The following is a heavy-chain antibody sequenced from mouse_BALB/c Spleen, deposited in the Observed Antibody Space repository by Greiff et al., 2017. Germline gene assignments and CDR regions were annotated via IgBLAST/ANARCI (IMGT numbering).Heavy chain of an antibody. V-gene: IGHV3-2*02. CDR1: GYSITSDYA. CDR2: ISYSGST. Sequence: EVKLQESGPGLVKPSQSLSLTCTVTGYSITSDYAWNWIRQFPGNKLEWMGYISYSGSTSYNPSLKSRISITRDTSKNQFFLQLNSVTTEDTATYYCARSGNYVYFDVWGAGTTVTVSS. D-gene: IGHD2-1*01. CDR3: ARSGNYVYFDV. J-gene: IGHJ1*01.